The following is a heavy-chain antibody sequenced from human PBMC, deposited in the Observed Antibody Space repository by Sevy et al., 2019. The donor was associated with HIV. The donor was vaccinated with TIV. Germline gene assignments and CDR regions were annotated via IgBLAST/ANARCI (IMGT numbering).Heavy chain of an antibody. Sequence: GGSRRLSCAASRFSFNGYGMHWVRQAPGKGLESVAFIRYDRSNKYYADSVKGRFTISRDDSKNTLYLQMNSLRAEDTALYYCARGTPAFCTGGVCSNWFDSWGQGTLVTVSS. CDR1: RFSFNGYG. J-gene: IGHJ5*01. V-gene: IGHV3-30*02. D-gene: IGHD2-8*02. CDR2: IRYDRSNK. CDR3: ARGTPAFCTGGVCSNWFDS.